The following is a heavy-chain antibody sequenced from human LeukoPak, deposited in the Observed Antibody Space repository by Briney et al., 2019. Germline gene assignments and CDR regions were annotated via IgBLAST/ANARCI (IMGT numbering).Heavy chain of an antibody. CDR2: INPSGGST. CDR3: ARTYSGNYRDWFDP. J-gene: IGHJ5*02. D-gene: IGHD1-26*01. V-gene: IGHV1-46*01. Sequence: ASVKVSCKASGYTFISYYMHWVRQAPGQGLEWMGVINPSGGSTSYVQKFQGRVTMTRDTSTSTVYMELNSLRSEDTAVYYCARTYSGNYRDWFDPWGQGTLVTVSS. CDR1: GYTFISYY.